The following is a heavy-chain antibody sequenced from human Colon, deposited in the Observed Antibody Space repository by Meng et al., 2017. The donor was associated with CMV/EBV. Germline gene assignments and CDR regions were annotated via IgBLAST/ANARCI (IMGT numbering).Heavy chain of an antibody. CDR2: IDPEDGEI. CDR3: ATDEGETAATNYGMDV. V-gene: IGHV1-69-2*01. D-gene: IGHD2-2*01. J-gene: IGHJ6*02. Sequence: ASVKVSCKVSGDRFSDFYMHWVQQAPGKGLEWMGLIDPEDGEITYAEKFRGRVTLTADTASETAYMELSSLRSEDTAVYYCATDEGETAATNYGMDVWGQGTTVTVSS. CDR1: GDRFSDFY.